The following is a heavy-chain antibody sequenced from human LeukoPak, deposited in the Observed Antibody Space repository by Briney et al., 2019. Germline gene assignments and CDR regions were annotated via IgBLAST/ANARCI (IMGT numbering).Heavy chain of an antibody. CDR2: IYTSGST. J-gene: IGHJ4*02. D-gene: IGHD2-2*01. Sequence: SETLSLTCTVSGGSISSGSYYWSWIRQPAGKGLEWIGRIYTSGSTNYNPSLKSRVTISVDTSKNQFSLKLSSVTAADTAVYYCARSFGILAAMIDYWGQGTLVTVSS. V-gene: IGHV4-61*02. CDR1: GGSISSGSYY. CDR3: ARSFGILAAMIDY.